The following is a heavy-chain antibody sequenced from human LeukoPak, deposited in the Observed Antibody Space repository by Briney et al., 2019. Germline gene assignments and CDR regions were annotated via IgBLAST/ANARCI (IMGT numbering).Heavy chain of an antibody. CDR3: ARGATFRGTYYMDV. CDR1: GGPISTHY. CDR2: NDYSGST. D-gene: IGHD3-10*01. V-gene: IGHV4-59*11. Sequence: SSETLSLTGIVSGGPISTHYWSWSRQPPGKGLEWIGYNDYSGSTNYNPSLKSRVTISVDTSKNQFSLKLNSVTAADTAVYYCARGATFRGTYYMDVWGKGTTVTVSS. J-gene: IGHJ6*03.